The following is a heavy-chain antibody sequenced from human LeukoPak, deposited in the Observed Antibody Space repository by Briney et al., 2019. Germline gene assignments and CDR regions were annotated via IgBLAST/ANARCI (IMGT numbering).Heavy chain of an antibody. V-gene: IGHV3-30-3*01. CDR3: ARDSGIVVVPAASPEYYFDY. CDR2: ISYDGSNK. Sequence: HPGGSLGLSCAASGFTFSSYAMHWVRQAPGKGLEWVAVISYDGSNKYYADSVKGRFTISRDNSKNTLYLQMNSLRAEDTAVYYCARDSGIVVVPAASPEYYFDYWGQGTLVTVSS. J-gene: IGHJ4*02. D-gene: IGHD2-2*01. CDR1: GFTFSSYA.